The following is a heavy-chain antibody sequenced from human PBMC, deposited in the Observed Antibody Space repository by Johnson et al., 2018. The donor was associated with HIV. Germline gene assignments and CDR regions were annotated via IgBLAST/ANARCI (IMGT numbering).Heavy chain of an antibody. Sequence: QMQLVESGGRVVRPGGSLRLSCAASGFTFDDYGMTWVRQAPGKGLEWVAVISYDGSNKYYADSVKCRFTISRDNSKNTLYLQMKSLKTEDTAVYYCTTRPGRNYYDSSGYSQAFDIWGQGTMVTVSS. CDR1: GFTFDDYG. J-gene: IGHJ3*02. CDR3: TTRPGRNYYDSSGYSQAFDI. D-gene: IGHD3-22*01. V-gene: IGHV3-30*03. CDR2: ISYDGSNK.